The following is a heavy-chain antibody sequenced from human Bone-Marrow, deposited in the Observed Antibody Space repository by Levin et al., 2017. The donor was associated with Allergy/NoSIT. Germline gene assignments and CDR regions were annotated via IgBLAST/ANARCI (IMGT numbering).Heavy chain of an antibody. CDR1: GYTFTSYA. Sequence: ASVKVSCKASGYTFTSYAMNWVRQAPGQGLEWMGWINTNTGNPTYAQGFTGRFVFSLDTSVSTAYLQISSLKAEDTAVYYCAREGLRFLEWLVLWFDPWGQGTLVTVSS. D-gene: IGHD3-3*01. CDR2: INTNTGNP. J-gene: IGHJ5*02. V-gene: IGHV7-4-1*02. CDR3: AREGLRFLEWLVLWFDP.